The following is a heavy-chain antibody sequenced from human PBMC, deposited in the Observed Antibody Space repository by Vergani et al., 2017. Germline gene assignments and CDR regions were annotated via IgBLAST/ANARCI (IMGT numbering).Heavy chain of an antibody. CDR2: IRDKAYNYAT. CDR3: FYDFWAGYDSGDV. J-gene: IGHJ6*04. Sequence: DVQIVESGGGLVQPGGSLKLSCATSGLTFSDSAIHWVRQTSGKGLEWIGRIRDKAYNYATVYAVSVKGRFTISRDDSKKTAYLQMNGLTTEETAVYYCFYDFWAGYDSGDVWGKGTTVTVSS. CDR1: GLTFSDSA. V-gene: IGHV3-73*01. D-gene: IGHD3/OR15-3a*01.